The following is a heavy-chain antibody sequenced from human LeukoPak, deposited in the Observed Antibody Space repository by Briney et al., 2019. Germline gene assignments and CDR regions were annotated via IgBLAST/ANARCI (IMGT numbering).Heavy chain of an antibody. CDR2: ITGGGRTT. J-gene: IGHJ6*03. CDR1: GFKFSNYA. CDR3: AIDRSNAYDYYYMDV. D-gene: IGHD4-11*01. V-gene: IGHV3-23*01. Sequence: PGGSLRLSCAGSGFKFSNYAMSWVRQVPGKGLEWLSAITGGGRTTRYADSVKGRFTISRDNSKNTLYLQMNGLRVDDTAIYYCAIDRSNAYDYYYMDVSGKGTTVTVSS.